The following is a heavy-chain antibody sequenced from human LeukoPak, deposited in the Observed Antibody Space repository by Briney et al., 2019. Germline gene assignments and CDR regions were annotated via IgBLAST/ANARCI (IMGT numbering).Heavy chain of an antibody. Sequence: GGSLRLSCAASGFTFSSYWMHWVRQAPGKGLVWVSRINSDGSSTSYADSVKGRFTISRDNSKNTLYLQMNSLRAEDTAVYYCAKERTWGRGARDAFDIWGQGTMVTVSS. CDR3: AKERTWGRGARDAFDI. D-gene: IGHD7-27*01. J-gene: IGHJ3*02. CDR2: INSDGSST. CDR1: GFTFSSYW. V-gene: IGHV3-74*01.